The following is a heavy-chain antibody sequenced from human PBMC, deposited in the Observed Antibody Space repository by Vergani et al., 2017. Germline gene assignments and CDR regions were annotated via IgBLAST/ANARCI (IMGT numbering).Heavy chain of an antibody. CDR1: GGSFSGYY. V-gene: IGHV4-34*01. Sequence: QVQLQQWGAGLLKPSETLSLTCAVYGGSFSGYYWSWIRQPPGKGLEWIGEINHSGSTNYNPSLKSRVTISVDTSKNQFSLKLSSATAADTAVYYCARGGAGYCSSTGCYRHYYDMNVWAKGPRSPSP. D-gene: IGHD2-2*02. J-gene: IGHJ6*03. CDR2: INHSGST. CDR3: ARGGAGYCSSTGCYRHYYDMNV.